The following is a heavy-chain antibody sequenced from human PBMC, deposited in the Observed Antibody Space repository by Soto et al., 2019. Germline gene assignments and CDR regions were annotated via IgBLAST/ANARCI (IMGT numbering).Heavy chain of an antibody. V-gene: IGHV3-33*01. CDR1: GFTFSSYG. J-gene: IGHJ6*02. Sequence: GGSLRLSCAASGFTFSSYGMHWVRQAPGKGLEWVAVIWYDGSNKYYADSVKGRFTISRDNSKNTLYLQMNSLRAEDTAVYYCARGVLVDRYYYYGMDVWGQGTTVTVYS. CDR3: ARGVLVDRYYYYGMDV. D-gene: IGHD2-8*02. CDR2: IWYDGSNK.